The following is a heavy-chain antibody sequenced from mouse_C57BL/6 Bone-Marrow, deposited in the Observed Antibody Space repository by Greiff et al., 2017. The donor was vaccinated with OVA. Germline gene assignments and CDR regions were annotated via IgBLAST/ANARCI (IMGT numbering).Heavy chain of an antibody. CDR3: AGSDYGSSPYWYFDD. CDR2: IRNKANGYTT. CDR1: GFTFTDYY. V-gene: IGHV7-3*01. Sequence: EVKLMESGGGLVQPGGSLSLSCAASGFTFTDYYMSWVRQPPGKALEWLGFIRNKANGYTTEYTASVKGRFTISRDNSQSILYLQMNAMRAEDNATYYCAGSDYGSSPYWYFDDWGTGTTVTVSS. J-gene: IGHJ1*03. D-gene: IGHD1-1*01.